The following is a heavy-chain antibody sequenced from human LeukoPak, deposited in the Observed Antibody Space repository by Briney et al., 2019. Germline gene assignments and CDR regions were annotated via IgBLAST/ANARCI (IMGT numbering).Heavy chain of an antibody. CDR3: ARLDHSSGWYGYYYYYMDV. CDR1: GYAFTSYG. J-gene: IGHJ6*03. D-gene: IGHD6-19*01. Sequence: PLASVKVSCKASGYAFTSYGISWVRQAPGQGLEWMGWISAYNGNTNYAQKLQGRVTMTTDTSTSTAYMELRSLRSDDTAVYYCARLDHSSGWYGYYYYYMDVWGKGTTVTISS. V-gene: IGHV1-18*01. CDR2: ISAYNGNT.